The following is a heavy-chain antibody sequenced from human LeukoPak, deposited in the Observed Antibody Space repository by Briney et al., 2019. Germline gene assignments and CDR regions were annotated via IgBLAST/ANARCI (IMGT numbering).Heavy chain of an antibody. D-gene: IGHD5-12*01. V-gene: IGHV3-48*03. CDR2: ISSSGSTI. CDR1: GFTFSSYE. J-gene: IGHJ4*02. Sequence: PGGSLRLSCAASGFTFSSYEMNWVRQAPGKGLEWVSYISSSGSTIYYADSVKGRFTISRDNAKNSLYLQMNSPRAEDTAVYYCARDGYSGYDIYWGQGTLVTVSS. CDR3: ARDGYSGYDIY.